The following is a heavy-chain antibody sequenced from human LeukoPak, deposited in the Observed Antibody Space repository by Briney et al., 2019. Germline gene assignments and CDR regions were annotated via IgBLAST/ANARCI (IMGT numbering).Heavy chain of an antibody. V-gene: IGHV3-33*01. CDR2: IWYDGSNK. CDR3: ARDLVTAAGIFDY. Sequence: GGSLRLSCAASGFTFSSYGMHWVRQAPGKGLEWVAVIWYDGSNKYYADSVKGRFTISRDNSKNTLYLQMNNLRAEDTAVYYCARDLVTAAGIFDYWGQGTLVTVSS. J-gene: IGHJ4*02. D-gene: IGHD6-13*01. CDR1: GFTFSSYG.